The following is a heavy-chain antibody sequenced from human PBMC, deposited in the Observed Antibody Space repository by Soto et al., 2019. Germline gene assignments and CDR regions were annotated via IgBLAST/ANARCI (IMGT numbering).Heavy chain of an antibody. CDR2: IYYSGST. D-gene: IGHD1-7*01. J-gene: IGHJ5*02. Sequence: SETLSLTCTVSGGSISSSSYYWGWIRQPPGKGLEWIGSIYYSGSTYYNPSLKSRFTISVDTSTNQFSLKLSSVTAADAAVYSCARPITGTTYGAWFGPWGEGTLVTVSS. V-gene: IGHV4-39*01. CDR1: GGSISSSSYY. CDR3: ARPITGTTYGAWFGP.